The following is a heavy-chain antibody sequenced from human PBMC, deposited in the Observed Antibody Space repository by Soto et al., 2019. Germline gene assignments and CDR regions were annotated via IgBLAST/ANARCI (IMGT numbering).Heavy chain of an antibody. V-gene: IGHV1-69*13. CDR3: AREVDPYEGGNSLSLDY. CDR1: GGTFSTYG. CDR2: IIPKFGRT. J-gene: IGHJ4*02. Sequence: QVQLVQSGAEVKKPGSSVKVSCKASGGTFSTYGMNWVRLDPGQGLEWMGGIIPKFGRTNYAQKFQGRVTITADESTNTADMELNYLSSEDTAVYFCAREVDPYEGGNSLSLDYWGQGTLVTVSS. D-gene: IGHD2-21*01.